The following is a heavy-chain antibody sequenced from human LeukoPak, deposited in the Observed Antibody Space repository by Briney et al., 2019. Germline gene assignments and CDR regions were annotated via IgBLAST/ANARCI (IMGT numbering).Heavy chain of an antibody. CDR2: INHSGST. V-gene: IGHV4-34*01. CDR3: ARRAIVVVIKAGYYFDY. Sequence: PSETLSATCAVYGGSFSGYYWSWIRQPPGNGLEWIGEINHSGSTNYNPSLKSRVTISVDTSKNQFSLKLSSVTAADTAVYYCARRAIVVVIKAGYYFDYWGQGTLVAVSS. CDR1: GGSFSGYY. J-gene: IGHJ4*02. D-gene: IGHD3-22*01.